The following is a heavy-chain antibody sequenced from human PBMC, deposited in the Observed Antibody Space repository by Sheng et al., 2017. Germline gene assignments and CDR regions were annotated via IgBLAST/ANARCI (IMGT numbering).Heavy chain of an antibody. D-gene: IGHD6-13*01. CDR2: ISGSGGST. V-gene: IGHV3-23*01. J-gene: IGHJ4*02. Sequence: EVKLLESGGGLVQPGGSLRLSCAASGFTFSSYAMSWVRQAPGKGLEWVSAISGSGGSTYYADSVKGRFTISRDNSKNTLYLQMNSLRAEDTAVYYCAKGWAAAGTADYFDYWGQGNPGHRLL. CDR3: AKGWAAAGTADYFDY. CDR1: GFTFSSYA.